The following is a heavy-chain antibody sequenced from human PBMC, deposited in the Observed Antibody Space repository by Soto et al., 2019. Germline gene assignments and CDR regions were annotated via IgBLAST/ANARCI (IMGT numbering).Heavy chain of an antibody. Sequence: SVKLACKASGFSLTSSALQWVRRSRGQRLEWIGWIVVGSGNTNYAQKFQERVTITRDMSTSTAYMELSSLRSEDTAVYYCARDKWELTHDSPSSYGMDVWGQGTTVTVSS. CDR2: IVVGSGNT. CDR1: GFSLTSSA. D-gene: IGHD1-26*01. V-gene: IGHV1-58*01. J-gene: IGHJ6*02. CDR3: ARDKWELTHDSPSSYGMDV.